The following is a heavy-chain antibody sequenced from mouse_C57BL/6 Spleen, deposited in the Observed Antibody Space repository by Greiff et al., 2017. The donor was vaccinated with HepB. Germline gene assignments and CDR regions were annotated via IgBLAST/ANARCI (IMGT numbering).Heavy chain of an antibody. CDR3: TRGSFNPGDYAIDY. CDR2: IDPETGGT. V-gene: IGHV1-15*01. J-gene: IGHJ4*01. Sequence: VQLQESGAELVRPGASVTLSCKASGYTFTDYEMHWVKQTPVHGLEWIGAIDPETGGTAYNQKFKGKAILTADKSSSTAYMELRSLTSEDSAVYYCTRGSFNPGDYAIDYWGQGTSVTVSS. CDR1: GYTFTDYE.